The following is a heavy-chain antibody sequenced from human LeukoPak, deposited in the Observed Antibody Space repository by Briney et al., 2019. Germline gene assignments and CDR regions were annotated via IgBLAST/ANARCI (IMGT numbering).Heavy chain of an antibody. CDR2: ISSSSSSYI. CDR1: GFTFMSYS. Sequence: GGSLRLSCAASGFTFMSYSMNWVRQAPGKGLEWVSSISSSSSSYIYYADSVKGRFTISRDNAKNSLYLQMNSLRAEDTAVYYCARDLELFGSGTSLGYWGQGTLVTVSS. D-gene: IGHD3-10*01. CDR3: ARDLELFGSGTSLGY. J-gene: IGHJ4*02. V-gene: IGHV3-21*01.